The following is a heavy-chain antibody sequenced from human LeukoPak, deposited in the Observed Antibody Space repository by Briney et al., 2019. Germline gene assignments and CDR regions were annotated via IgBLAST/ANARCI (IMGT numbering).Heavy chain of an antibody. CDR3: ARHMGLGYTYFYPYFDY. Sequence: SETLSLTCTVSGGSISSYYWSWIRQPSGKGLEWIGYIYYSGSTNYNPSLKSRVTISVDTSKNQFSLKLSSVTAADTAVYYCARHMGLGYTYFYPYFDYWGQGTLVTVSS. CDR2: IYYSGST. J-gene: IGHJ4*01. V-gene: IGHV4-59*08. CDR1: GGSISSYY. D-gene: IGHD1-1*01.